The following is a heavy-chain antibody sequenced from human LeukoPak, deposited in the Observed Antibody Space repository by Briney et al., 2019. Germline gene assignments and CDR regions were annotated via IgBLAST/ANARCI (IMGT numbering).Heavy chain of an antibody. CDR3: ARLLQGVAGTWGY. CDR1: GYSFTTYW. V-gene: IGHV5-51*01. CDR2: IYPGDSDT. J-gene: IGHJ4*02. Sequence: LGESLKISCKASGYSFTTYWIAWVRLMPGKGLEWMGMIYPGDSDTRYSPSFQGQITISVDKSISIAYLQWSSLKASDTAMYYCARLLQGVAGTWGYWGQGTLVTVS. D-gene: IGHD6-19*01.